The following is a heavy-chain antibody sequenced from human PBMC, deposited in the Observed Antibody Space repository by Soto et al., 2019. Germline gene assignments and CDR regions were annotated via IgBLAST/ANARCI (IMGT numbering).Heavy chain of an antibody. CDR3: ARRVATTSDNWFDP. J-gene: IGHJ5*02. V-gene: IGHV4-31*03. D-gene: IGHD5-12*01. Sequence: SETLSLTCTVSGGSISSGGYYWSWIRQHPGKGLEWIGYIYYSGSTYYNPSLKSRVTISVDTSKNQFSLKLSSVTAADTAVYYCARRVATTSDNWFDPWGQGTLVTVSS. CDR1: GGSISSGGYY. CDR2: IYYSGST.